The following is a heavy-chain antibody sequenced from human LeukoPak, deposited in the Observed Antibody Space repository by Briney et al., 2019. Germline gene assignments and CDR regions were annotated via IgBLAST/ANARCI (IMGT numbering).Heavy chain of an antibody. CDR3: ARDGTYTDYDPDFDI. CDR2: INSDGSST. V-gene: IGHV3-74*01. CDR1: GITFSSYW. Sequence: GGSLRLSCAASGITFSSYWMHWVRQVPGKGLVWVSRINSDGSSTSYADSVTGRFTISRDNAKNTLYLQMNSLRAEDTAVFYCARDGTYTDYDPDFDIWGQGTLVTVSS. J-gene: IGHJ4*02. D-gene: IGHD5-12*01.